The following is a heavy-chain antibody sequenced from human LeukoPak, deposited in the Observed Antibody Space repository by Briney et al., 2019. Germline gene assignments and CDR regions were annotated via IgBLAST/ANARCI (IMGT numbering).Heavy chain of an antibody. V-gene: IGHV3-21*01. CDR3: ARLDIVVVVAAFDY. CDR1: GFTFSSYS. CDR2: ISSSSSYI. J-gene: IGHJ4*02. Sequence: SGGSLRLSCAASGFTFSSYSMNWVRQAPGKGLEWVSSISSSSSYIYYADSVKGRFTISRDNAKNSLYLQMNSLRAEDTAVYYCARLDIVVVVAAFDYWGQGTLVSVSS. D-gene: IGHD2-15*01.